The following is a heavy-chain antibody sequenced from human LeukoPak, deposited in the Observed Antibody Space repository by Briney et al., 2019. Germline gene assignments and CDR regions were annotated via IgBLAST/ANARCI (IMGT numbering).Heavy chain of an antibody. CDR2: IRYDGSNK. V-gene: IGHV3-30*02. CDR1: GFTFSSYG. Sequence: GGSLRLSCAASGFTFSSYGMHWVRQAPGKGLEWVAFIRYDGSNKYYADSVKGRFTISRDNSKNTLYLQMNSLRAEDTAVYYCARDKGIKGSCYSVCGWFDPWGQGTLVTVSS. D-gene: IGHD2-15*01. J-gene: IGHJ5*02. CDR3: ARDKGIKGSCYSVCGWFDP.